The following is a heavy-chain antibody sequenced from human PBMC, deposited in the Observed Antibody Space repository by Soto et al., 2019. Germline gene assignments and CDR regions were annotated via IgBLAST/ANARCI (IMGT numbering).Heavy chain of an antibody. D-gene: IGHD4-17*01. CDR3: ARDRISGVTVPTGLGY. CDR1: GFTFSDYA. J-gene: IGHJ4*02. V-gene: IGHV3-23*01. CDR2: ISGSGSST. Sequence: PGGSLRLSCVASGFTFSDYAMSWVRQAPGKGLEWVSGISGSGSSTYYADSVKGRFTISRDNSKITLYLQMNSLRAEDTAVYYCARDRISGVTVPTGLGYWGQGTLVTVSS.